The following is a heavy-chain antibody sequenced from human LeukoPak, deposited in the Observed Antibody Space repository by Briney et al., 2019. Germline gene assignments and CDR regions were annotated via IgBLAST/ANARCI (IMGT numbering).Heavy chain of an antibody. CDR2: FDPEDGET. V-gene: IGHV1-24*01. J-gene: IGHJ4*02. CDR3: ATDRYYGSGSYHSFFDY. Sequence: ASVKVSCKVSGYTLTELSMHWVRQAPGKGLEWMGGFDPEDGETIYAQKFQGRVTMTEDTSTDTAYMELSSLRSEDTAVYYCATDRYYGSGSYHSFFDYWGQGTLVTVSS. CDR1: GYTLTELS. D-gene: IGHD3-10*01.